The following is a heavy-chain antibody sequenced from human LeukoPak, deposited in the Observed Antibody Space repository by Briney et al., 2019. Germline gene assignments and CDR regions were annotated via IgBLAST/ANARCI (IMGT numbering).Heavy chain of an antibody. CDR3: ARDSGRGYSYGYPLHFDY. J-gene: IGHJ4*02. CDR1: GGSISSYY. Sequence: PSETLSLTXTVSGGSISSYYWSWIRQPAGKGLEWIGRIYTSGSTNDNPSLKSRVTMLVDTSKNQFSLKLSSVTAADTAVYYCARDSGRGYSYGYPLHFDYWGQGTLVTVSS. CDR2: IYTSGST. V-gene: IGHV4-4*07. D-gene: IGHD5-18*01.